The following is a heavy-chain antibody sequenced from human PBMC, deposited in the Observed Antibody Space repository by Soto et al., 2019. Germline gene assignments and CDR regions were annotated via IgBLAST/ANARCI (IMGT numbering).Heavy chain of an antibody. J-gene: IGHJ2*01. V-gene: IGHV1-69*12. Sequence: QVQLVQSGAEVKKPGSSVKVSCKASGGTFNRYAISWLRQAPGQGPEWMGGITPMFGIGNYAQKFQGRVTNTADESTATVHMELRGLTCEDTAVYYCAQTLGSAVAGPGRFDLWGRGTRVIVSS. CDR2: ITPMFGIG. CDR1: GGTFNRYA. CDR3: AQTLGSAVAGPGRFDL. D-gene: IGHD6-19*01.